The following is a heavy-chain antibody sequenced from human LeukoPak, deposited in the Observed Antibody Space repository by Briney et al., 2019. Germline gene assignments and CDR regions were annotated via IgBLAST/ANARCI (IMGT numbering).Heavy chain of an antibody. CDR1: GYTFTSYG. J-gene: IGHJ4*02. D-gene: IGHD2-15*01. Sequence: ASVKVSCKASGYTFTSYGISWVRQAPGHGREGMGWINAYNGNTNYAQKLQGRVTMTTDTSTITAYVELRSLRSDDTAVYYCARVGYCSGGSCFEAYYFDYWGQGTLVTVSS. CDR2: INAYNGNT. V-gene: IGHV1-18*01. CDR3: ARVGYCSGGSCFEAYYFDY.